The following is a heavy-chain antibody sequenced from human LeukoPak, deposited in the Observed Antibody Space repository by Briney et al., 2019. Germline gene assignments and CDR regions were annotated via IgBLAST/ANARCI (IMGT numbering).Heavy chain of an antibody. CDR3: AKGWFGELFTLYYFDY. CDR2: ISYDGSNK. CDR1: GFTFSSYG. D-gene: IGHD3-10*01. V-gene: IGHV3-30*18. J-gene: IGHJ4*02. Sequence: GGSLRLSCAASGFTFSSYGMHWVRQAPGKGLEWVAVISYDGSNKYYADSVKGRFTISRDNSKNTLYLQMNSLRAEDTAVYYCAKGWFGELFTLYYFDYWGQGTLVTVSS.